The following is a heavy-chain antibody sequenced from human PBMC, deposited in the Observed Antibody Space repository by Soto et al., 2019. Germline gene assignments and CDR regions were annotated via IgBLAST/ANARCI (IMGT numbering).Heavy chain of an antibody. J-gene: IGHJ4*02. CDR3: ARHGGYYFDY. CDR2: IGHSGST. Sequence: SETLTLTCAVYGGSFSGYYWSWIRQPPGKGLEWIGEIGHSGSTIYNPSLESRVTISEDSSNNQFSLKLKYVTAADTAVYYCARHGGYYFDYWGQGAPVTVSS. D-gene: IGHD3-16*01. CDR1: GGSFSGYY. V-gene: IGHV4-34*01.